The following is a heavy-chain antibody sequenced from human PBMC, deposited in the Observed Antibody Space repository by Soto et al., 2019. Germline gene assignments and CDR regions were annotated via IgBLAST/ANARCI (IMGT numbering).Heavy chain of an antibody. CDR1: GYTFTNYG. V-gene: IGHV1-18*01. J-gene: IGHJ3*01. D-gene: IGHD3-3*01. Sequence: GASVKVSCKASGYTFTNYGVSWVRQAPGQGLAWMGWISADNGDTNYAQSLQGRVTITTDTSTSTAYMELRSLRPDDTAVYLCAREGILGLFDAYDLWGQGTMVTVSS. CDR2: ISADNGDT. CDR3: AREGILGLFDAYDL.